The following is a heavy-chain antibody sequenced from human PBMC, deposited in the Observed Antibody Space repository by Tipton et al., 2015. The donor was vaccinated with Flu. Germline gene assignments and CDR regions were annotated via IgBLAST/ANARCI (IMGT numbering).Heavy chain of an antibody. CDR2: INQDGIKK. Sequence: LSLTCAASGFTFSNYWMSWVRQAPGKGLEWVANINQDGIKKYYVDSVKGRFTISRDDARNSLYLQMNSLRAEDTAVYHCARFAGGPWGQGTLVTVSP. J-gene: IGHJ5*02. CDR1: GFTFSNYW. CDR3: ARFAGGP. D-gene: IGHD3-16*01. V-gene: IGHV3-7*01.